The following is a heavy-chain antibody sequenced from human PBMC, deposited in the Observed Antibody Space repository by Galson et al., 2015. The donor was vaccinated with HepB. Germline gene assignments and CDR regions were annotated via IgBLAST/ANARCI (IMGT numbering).Heavy chain of an antibody. CDR1: GYTFTSYY. J-gene: IGHJ4*02. CDR3: ARSLRIAVAGTEFDY. CDR2: IKPSGGST. V-gene: IGHV1-46*03. Sequence: SVKVSCKASGYTFTSYYMHWVRQAPGQGLEWMGIIKPSGGSTSYAQKFKGRVTMTRDTSTSTVYTELSSLRSEDTAVYYCARSLRIAVAGTEFDYWGQGTLVTVSS. D-gene: IGHD6-19*01.